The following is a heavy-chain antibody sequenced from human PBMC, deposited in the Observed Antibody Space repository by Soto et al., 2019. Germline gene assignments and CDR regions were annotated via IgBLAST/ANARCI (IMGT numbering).Heavy chain of an antibody. CDR1: GYTFTSHA. J-gene: IGHJ4*02. CDR2: INPSTGNT. V-gene: IGHV1-46*01. CDR3: ARHDYGDYFTFDY. D-gene: IGHD4-17*01. Sequence: ASVKVSCKASGYTFTSHAMHWVRQAPGQGLEWMGLINPSTGNTSYAQKFQDRVTMTRDTSTSTVYMQLSSLRSEDTAEYFCARHDYGDYFTFDYWGQGTLVTVSS.